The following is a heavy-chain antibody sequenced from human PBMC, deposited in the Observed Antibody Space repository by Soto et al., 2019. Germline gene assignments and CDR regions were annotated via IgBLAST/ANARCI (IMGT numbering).Heavy chain of an antibody. CDR2: ISGSGGRT. J-gene: IGHJ3*02. Sequence: EVQLLESGGNLIQPGGSLRLSCADSGFTFSNYAMSWVRQAPGAGPEWVSGISGSGGRTYYADSVKGRFTISIDNSNNALFLNMNSLRAADTALYSCAKDPNGDYFGALYIWCRGTMGTGSS. V-gene: IGHV3-23*01. D-gene: IGHD4-17*01. CDR1: GFTFSNYA. CDR3: AKDPNGDYFGALYI.